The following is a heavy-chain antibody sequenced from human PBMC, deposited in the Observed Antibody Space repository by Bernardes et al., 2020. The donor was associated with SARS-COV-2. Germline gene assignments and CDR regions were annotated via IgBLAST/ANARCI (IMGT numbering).Heavy chain of an antibody. CDR2: INGDGSVK. V-gene: IGHV3-7*03. CDR3: ARTVAAPADY. D-gene: IGHD2-21*02. Sequence: GGSLILSCAASGLSFSRYWMAWVRQAPGKGLEWVSNINGDGSVKYYVDAVNGRFTISRDNAKNSVYLQMNSLRGEDTAVYYCARTVAAPADYWGQGTLVTVSS. CDR1: GLSFSRYW. J-gene: IGHJ4*02.